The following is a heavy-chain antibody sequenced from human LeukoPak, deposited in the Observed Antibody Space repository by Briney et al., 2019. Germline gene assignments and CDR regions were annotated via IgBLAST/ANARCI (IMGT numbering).Heavy chain of an antibody. CDR2: INSDGSST. V-gene: IGHV3-74*01. J-gene: IGHJ5*02. Sequence: GGSLRLSCAASGFTFSSYWMHWVRQAPGKGLVWVPRINSDGSSTSYADSVKGRFTISRDNAKNTLYLQMNSLRAEDTAVYYCARDLWSGYLNWFDPWGQGTLVTVSS. CDR3: ARDLWSGYLNWFDP. CDR1: GFTFSSYW. D-gene: IGHD3-3*01.